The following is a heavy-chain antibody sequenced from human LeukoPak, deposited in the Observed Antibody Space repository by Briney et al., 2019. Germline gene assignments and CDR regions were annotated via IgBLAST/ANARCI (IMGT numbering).Heavy chain of an antibody. J-gene: IGHJ4*02. CDR3: ARVRYSSDGYYFDY. CDR1: GYTFPSYA. Sequence: EASVKVSCKASGYTFPSYAMHWVRQAPGQRLEWMGWINAGNGNTKYSQEFQGRVTITRDTSASTAYMELSRLRSEDIAVYYCARVRYSSDGYYFDYWGQGTLVTVSS. V-gene: IGHV1-3*03. D-gene: IGHD6-19*01. CDR2: INAGNGNT.